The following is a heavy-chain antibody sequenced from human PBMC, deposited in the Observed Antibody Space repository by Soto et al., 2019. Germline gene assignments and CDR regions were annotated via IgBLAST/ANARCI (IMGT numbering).Heavy chain of an antibody. CDR2: INRDGSST. Sequence: EVQLVESGGGLVQPGGSLRLSCAASGFTFSNYWMHWVRQAPGKGLVWVSRINRDGSSTTYADSVKGRFTISRDNAKSTLYLQMNILYYCTRADGSNTAQDYWGQGSLVTVSS. D-gene: IGHD3-10*01. CDR3: TAQDY. V-gene: IGHV3-74*01. J-gene: IGHJ4*02. CDR1: GFTFSNYW.